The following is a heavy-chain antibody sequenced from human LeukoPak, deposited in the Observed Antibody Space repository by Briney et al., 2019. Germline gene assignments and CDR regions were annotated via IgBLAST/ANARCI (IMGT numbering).Heavy chain of an antibody. CDR3: ARTGYYDSSGYYYFDY. CDR1: GGSFSGYY. V-gene: IGHV4-34*01. J-gene: IGHJ4*02. CDR2: INHSGST. D-gene: IGHD3-22*01. Sequence: RTSETLSLTCAVYGGSFSGYYWSWIRQPPGKGLEWIGEINHSGSTNYNPSLKSRVTISVDTSKNQFSLKLSSVTAADTAVYYCARTGYYDSSGYYYFDYWGQGTLVTVSS.